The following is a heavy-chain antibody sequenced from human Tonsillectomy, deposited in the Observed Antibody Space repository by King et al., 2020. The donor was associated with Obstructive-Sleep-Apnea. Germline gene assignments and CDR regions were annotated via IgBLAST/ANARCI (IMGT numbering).Heavy chain of an antibody. J-gene: IGHJ4*02. CDR3: AGGGMTYSSSWDTLGY. CDR2: ISSSSSYT. D-gene: IGHD6-13*01. Sequence: VQLVESGGGLVKPGGSLRLSCAASGFTFSDYYMSWIRQAPGKGLEWVSYISSSSSYTNYADSVKGRFTISRDKAKNSLYLQMTSLRAGDTAVYYCAGGGMTYSSSWDTLGYWGQGTLVTVSS. V-gene: IGHV3-11*06. CDR1: GFTFSDYY.